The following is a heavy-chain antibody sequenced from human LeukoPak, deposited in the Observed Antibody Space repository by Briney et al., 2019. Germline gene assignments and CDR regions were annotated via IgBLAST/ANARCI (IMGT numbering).Heavy chain of an antibody. CDR1: GFSFSSNA. Sequence: GSLRLSCVASGFSFSSNAMSWVRQAPGKGLEWVSSISGSGSNTYNADSVKGRFTISRDNSKNTLYLQMNSLRAEDTAAYYCAKDLRWRTTVANYGWFDPWGQGTLVTVSS. J-gene: IGHJ5*02. CDR3: AKDLRWRTTVANYGWFDP. CDR2: ISGSGSNT. V-gene: IGHV3-23*01. D-gene: IGHD4-23*01.